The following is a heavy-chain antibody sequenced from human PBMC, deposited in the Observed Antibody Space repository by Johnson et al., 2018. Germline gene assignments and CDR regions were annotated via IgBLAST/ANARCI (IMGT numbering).Heavy chain of an antibody. J-gene: IGHJ6*03. CDR3: ARTSYYMDV. V-gene: IGHV3-23*04. Sequence: VQLVESGGGLVQPGGSLRLPCAASGFSFSHYDMSWVRQAPGKGLEWVSSISQSGATTYYADSVKGRFTISRDNSKNTLFLQMNSLRGEDTAVYYWARTSYYMDVWGKGTTVTVSS. CDR2: ISQSGATT. CDR1: GFSFSHYD.